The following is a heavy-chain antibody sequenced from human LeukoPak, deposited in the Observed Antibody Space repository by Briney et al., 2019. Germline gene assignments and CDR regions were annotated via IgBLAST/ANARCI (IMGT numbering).Heavy chain of an antibody. CDR3: AGHGTAAGSTGGTKLEY. V-gene: IGHV4-34*01. Sequence: SETLPLTCAVYGGSFSGYYWSWIRQPPGKGLEWIGEINHSGSTNYNPSLKSRVTISVDTSKNQFSLKLSSVTAADTAVYYCAGHGTAAGSTGGTKLEYWGQGTLVTVSS. D-gene: IGHD6-13*01. CDR2: INHSGST. J-gene: IGHJ4*02. CDR1: GGSFSGYY.